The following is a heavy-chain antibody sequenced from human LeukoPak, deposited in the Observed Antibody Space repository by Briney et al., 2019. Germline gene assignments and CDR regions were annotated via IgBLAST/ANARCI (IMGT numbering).Heavy chain of an antibody. Sequence: GGSLRLSCAGSGFAFGTYAMSWVRQAPGMGLEWVSSISADGQVTYYADSVEGRFTVSRDNSKSTLYLQLNSLRAEDTATYYFARHPYNTSLYRRAHLGQGTLVTGAS. V-gene: IGHV3-23*01. CDR3: ARHPYNTSLYRRAH. J-gene: IGHJ4*02. CDR2: ISADGQVT. D-gene: IGHD3-10*01. CDR1: GFAFGTYA.